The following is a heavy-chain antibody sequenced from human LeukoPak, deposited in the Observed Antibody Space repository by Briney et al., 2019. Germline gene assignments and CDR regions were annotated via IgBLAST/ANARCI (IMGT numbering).Heavy chain of an antibody. CDR1: GYTFTSYG. J-gene: IGHJ6*02. Sequence: ASVKVSCKASGYTFTSYGISWVRQAPGQGLEWMGWISAYNGNTNYAQKLQGRVTMTTDTSTSTAYMELRSLRSDDTAVYYCARDFGSSLYRPYYYYGMDVWGQGTTVTVSS. CDR3: ARDFGSSLYRPYYYYGMDV. CDR2: ISAYNGNT. V-gene: IGHV1-18*01. D-gene: IGHD6-13*01.